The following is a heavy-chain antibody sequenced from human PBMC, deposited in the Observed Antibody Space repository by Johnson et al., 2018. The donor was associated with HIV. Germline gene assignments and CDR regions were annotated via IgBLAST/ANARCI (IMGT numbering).Heavy chain of an antibody. V-gene: IGHV3-30*04. CDR2: ISYDGVNK. CDR3: TTDLIRRYYGSGLRDAFDI. Sequence: QVQLVESGGGVVQPGRSLRLSCAASEFSFSTYALHWVRQAPGEGLEWVAVISYDGVNKYYADSVKGRFTVSRDNSKNTLYLQMNSLKTEDTAVYYCTTDLIRRYYGSGLRDAFDIWGQGTMVTVSS. D-gene: IGHD3-10*01. CDR1: EFSFSTYA. J-gene: IGHJ3*02.